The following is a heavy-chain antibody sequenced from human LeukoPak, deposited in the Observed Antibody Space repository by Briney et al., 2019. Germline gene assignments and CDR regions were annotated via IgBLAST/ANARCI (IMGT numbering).Heavy chain of an antibody. CDR2: IIPILGIA. V-gene: IGHV1-69*04. J-gene: IGHJ6*02. CDR3: ASDNSGFLERLPHYYYGMDV. D-gene: IGHD3-3*01. CDR1: GGTFSSYA. Sequence: ASVKVSCKASGGTFSSYAISWVRQAPGQGLEWMGRIIPILGIANYAQKFQGRVTITADKSTSTAYMELSSLRSEDTAVYYCASDNSGFLERLPHYYYGMDVWGQGTTVTVSS.